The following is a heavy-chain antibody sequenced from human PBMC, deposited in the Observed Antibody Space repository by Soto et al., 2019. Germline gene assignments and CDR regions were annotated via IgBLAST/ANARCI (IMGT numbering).Heavy chain of an antibody. V-gene: IGHV1-2*02. CDR2: INPKSGYT. CDR1: GYTFTGDY. CDR3: ARYTGSNSLFDS. D-gene: IGHD1-26*01. Sequence: QVQLVQSGAEVKKPGASVSVSCKASGYTFTGDYLHWVRQAPGQGPEWMAWINPKSGYTKSAQKFQARVTLTRDTSISTAYMELRSLRSEDTAVYFCARYTGSNSLFDSWGQGTLVTVSS. J-gene: IGHJ4*02.